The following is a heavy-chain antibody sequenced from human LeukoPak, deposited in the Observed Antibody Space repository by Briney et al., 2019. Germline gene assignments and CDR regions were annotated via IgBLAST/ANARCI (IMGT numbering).Heavy chain of an antibody. J-gene: IGHJ4*02. V-gene: IGHV3-23*01. D-gene: IGHD3-22*01. CDR1: GFTFSSYA. CDR2: ISGSGGST. Sequence: PGGSLRLSCAASGFTFSSYAMSRVRQAPGKGLEWVSAISGSGGSTYYADSVKGRFTISRDNSKNTLYLQMNSLRAEDTAVYYCAKAYYYDSSGYRIYYFDYWGQGTLVTVSS. CDR3: AKAYYYDSSGYRIYYFDY.